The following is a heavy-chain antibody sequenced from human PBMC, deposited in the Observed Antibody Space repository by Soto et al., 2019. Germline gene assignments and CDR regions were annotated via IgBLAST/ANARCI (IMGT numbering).Heavy chain of an antibody. J-gene: IGHJ2*01. Sequence: QITLKESGPTLVKPTQTLTLTCTFSGFSLETSGMGMSWIRQPPGKALEWLALIYWDDDKRYSPSLKNRLTINKDTSKNQVVLTLTNVEAVETATYYCAPPLYHYDNSGHSTYWYFALWGRGTLVTVSS. CDR2: IYWDDDK. D-gene: IGHD3-22*01. CDR1: GFSLETSGMG. CDR3: APPLYHYDNSGHSTYWYFAL. V-gene: IGHV2-5*02.